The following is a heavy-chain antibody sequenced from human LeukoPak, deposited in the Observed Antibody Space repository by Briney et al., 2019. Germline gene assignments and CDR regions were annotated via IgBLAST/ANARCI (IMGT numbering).Heavy chain of an antibody. D-gene: IGHD5-24*01. CDR1: GFTFSSYG. J-gene: IGHJ3*02. V-gene: IGHV3-21*01. CDR3: LRRDGYKTGNGAFDI. CDR2: ISSSSSYI. Sequence: PGGTLRLSCAVSGFTFSSYGMSRVRQAPGKGLEWVSSISSSSSYIYYADSVKGPFTISRDNAKNSLYLQMNSLRAEDTAVYYCLRRDGYKTGNGAFDIWGQGTMVTVSS.